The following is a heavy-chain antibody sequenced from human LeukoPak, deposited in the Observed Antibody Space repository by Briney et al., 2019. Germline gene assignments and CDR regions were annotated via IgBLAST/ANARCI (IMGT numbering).Heavy chain of an antibody. V-gene: IGHV4-4*09. J-gene: IGHJ5*02. CDR1: GVSIRSYY. D-gene: IGHD1-1*01. CDR2: IYIRGTT. CDR3: ARLENVDWFVP. Sequence: SETLSLTCTVSGVSIRSYYWSWIRQPPGKGLEWIGHIYIRGTTDYNPSLKSRVTMSIDTSKNQSSLKLSSVTAADTAVYYCARLENVDWFVPWGQGTLVIVSS.